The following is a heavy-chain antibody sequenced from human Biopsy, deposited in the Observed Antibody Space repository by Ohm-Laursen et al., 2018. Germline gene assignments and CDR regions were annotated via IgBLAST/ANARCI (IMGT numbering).Heavy chain of an antibody. CDR2: ISKSGGSA. V-gene: IGHV3-23*01. J-gene: IGHJ6*02. Sequence: SLRLSCSASGFTFDAYSMTWVRRAPGKGLVWLSTISKSGGSAYYAASVKGRFTISRDNSMNILYVQLNNLRVEDTAVYYCATILAGQISHPTCLHYGQDAWGQGTTVTVSS. D-gene: IGHD3-16*01. CDR3: ATILAGQISHPTCLHYGQDA. CDR1: GFTFDAYS.